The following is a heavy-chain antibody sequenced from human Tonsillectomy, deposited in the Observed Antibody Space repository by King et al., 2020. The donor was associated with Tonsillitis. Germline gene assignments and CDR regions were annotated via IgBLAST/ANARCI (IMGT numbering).Heavy chain of an antibody. J-gene: IGHJ4*02. CDR3: VREGGYIVGATTGFDY. CDR2: IYSGGST. CDR1: GFTVSSNY. D-gene: IGHD1-26*01. Sequence: VQLVESGGGLIQPGGSLRLSCAASGFTVSSNYMSWVRQAPGKGLEWVSVIYSGGSTYYADSVKGRFTISTDNSKNTLYLQMNSLRAEDTAVYYCVREGGYIVGATTGFDYWGQGTLVTVSS. V-gene: IGHV3-53*01.